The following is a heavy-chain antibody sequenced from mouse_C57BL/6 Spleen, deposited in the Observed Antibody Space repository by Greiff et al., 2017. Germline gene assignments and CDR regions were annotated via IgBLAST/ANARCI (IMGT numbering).Heavy chain of an antibody. CDR2: IDPSDSYT. J-gene: IGHJ2*01. D-gene: IGHD1-1*01. Sequence: QVQLQQPGAELVRPGTSVKLSCKASGYTFTSYWMHWVKQRPGQGLEWIGVIDPSDSYTNYNQKFKGKATLTVDTSTSTAYMQRSSLTSEDSAVYDCASCLYYGSRALDYWGQGTTLTVSS. V-gene: IGHV1-59*01. CDR3: ASCLYYGSRALDY. CDR1: GYTFTSYW.